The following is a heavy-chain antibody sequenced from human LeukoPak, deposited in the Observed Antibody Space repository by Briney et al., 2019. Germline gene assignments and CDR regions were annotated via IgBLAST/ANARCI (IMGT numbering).Heavy chain of an antibody. J-gene: IGHJ4*02. V-gene: IGHV3-33*01. CDR2: IWYDGSRK. D-gene: IGHD6-13*01. CDR3: ARGPYSSNWYVDY. Sequence: GRSLRLSCVVSGITFSNNGMHWVRQAPGKGLEWVTLIWYDGSRKYYADSVKGRFTISRDNSKNTLYLEMDSLRAEDTAVYYCARGPYSSNWYVDYWGQGTLVTVSS. CDR1: GITFSNNG.